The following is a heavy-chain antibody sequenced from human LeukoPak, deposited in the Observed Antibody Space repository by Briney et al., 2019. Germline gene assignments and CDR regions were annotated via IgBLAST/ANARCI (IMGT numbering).Heavy chain of an antibody. CDR1: GGSISSGSYY. J-gene: IGHJ4*02. Sequence: SETLSLTCTVSGGSISSGSYYWSWIRQPAGQGREWIGRIYSSGSTNYNPPLKSRVTISVDTSKNQCSLKLSSVTAADTAVYYCARGVNSGYFDYCGQGTLVTVSS. D-gene: IGHD1-26*01. V-gene: IGHV4-61*02. CDR2: IYSSGST. CDR3: ARGVNSGYFDY.